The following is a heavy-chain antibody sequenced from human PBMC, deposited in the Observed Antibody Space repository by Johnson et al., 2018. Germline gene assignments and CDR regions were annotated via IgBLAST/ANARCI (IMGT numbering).Heavy chain of an antibody. CDR1: GFTFSDYY. J-gene: IGHJ6*03. CDR2: ISSSGSTI. CDR3: ARAKGVYGGYGYGRGLYYYYYMDV. V-gene: IGHV3-11*04. Sequence: VQLVESGGGVVQPGRSLRLSCAASGFTFSDYYMSWIRQAPGKGLEWVSYISSSGSTIYYADSVKGRFTISRDNAKTSLYLQMNSLRAEDTAGYYWARAKGVYGGYGYGRGLYYYYYMDVWGKGTTVTVSS. D-gene: IGHD5-18*01.